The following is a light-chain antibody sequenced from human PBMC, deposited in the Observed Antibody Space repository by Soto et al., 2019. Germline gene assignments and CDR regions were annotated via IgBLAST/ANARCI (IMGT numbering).Light chain of an antibody. CDR2: RDD. V-gene: IGLV1-47*01. J-gene: IGLJ7*01. CDR1: TSNIGNYY. CDR3: AAWDDSMSGPV. Sequence: QSVLTQPPSASGTPGQRATISCSGSTSNIGNYYVYWYQHLPGTAPKLLICRDDQRPSGVPDRFSASKSGTSASLAISGLRSEDEADYYCAAWDDSMSGPVFGGGTQLTVL.